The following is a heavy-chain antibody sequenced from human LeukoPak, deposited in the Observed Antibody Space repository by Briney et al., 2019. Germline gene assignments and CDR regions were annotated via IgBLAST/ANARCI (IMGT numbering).Heavy chain of an antibody. D-gene: IGHD3-22*01. CDR2: IKEDESEK. CDR3: ARDLTYYYDSSGYYFGY. J-gene: IGHJ4*02. V-gene: IGHV3-7*03. Sequence: HPGGSLRLSCASSGFTFSNYWMTWVRQAPGKGLEWVANIKEDESEKHYSDSVKGRFTISRDNAKNSLYLQMNSLRAEDTAVYYCARDLTYYYDSSGYYFGYWGQGTLVTVSS. CDR1: GFTFSNYW.